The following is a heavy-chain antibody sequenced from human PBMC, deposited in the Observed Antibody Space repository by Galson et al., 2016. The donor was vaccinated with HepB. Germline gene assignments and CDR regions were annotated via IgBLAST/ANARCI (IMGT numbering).Heavy chain of an antibody. Sequence: SLRLSCAASGFTFSSNWMHWVRQAPGKGLVWVSRINTDGSTTNYADSVKGRFTISRDNAKNTLFLQMSSLRVDDTAVYYCVKDGYSGSYDYWGQGTLVTVSS. J-gene: IGHJ4*02. D-gene: IGHD1-26*01. CDR3: VKDGYSGSYDY. CDR2: INTDGSTT. CDR1: GFTFSSNW. V-gene: IGHV3-74*01.